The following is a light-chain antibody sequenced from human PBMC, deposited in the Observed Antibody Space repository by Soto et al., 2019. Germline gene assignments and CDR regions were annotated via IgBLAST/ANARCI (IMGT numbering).Light chain of an antibody. CDR2: GAS. Sequence: EIVLTQSPGTLSLSPGERATLSCRASQSVSSTYLAWYQQKPGQAPRLLIYGASSRATGIPDRFSGSGSGTDFNLTISRLEPEDLAVYYCQQYGSSHWTFGQGTKVEIK. V-gene: IGKV3-20*01. J-gene: IGKJ1*01. CDR3: QQYGSSHWT. CDR1: QSVSSTY.